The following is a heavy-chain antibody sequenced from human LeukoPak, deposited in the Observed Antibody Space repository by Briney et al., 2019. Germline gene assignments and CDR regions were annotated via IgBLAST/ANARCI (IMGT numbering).Heavy chain of an antibody. D-gene: IGHD1-1*01. V-gene: IGHV3-7*01. J-gene: IGHJ6*02. CDR3: ARAPERGTTDV. Sequence: GGSLRLSCEASGFTFNNYWMSWVGQAPGKGLEWVANIKQDGSEKYYVDSVTGRFTISRDNAKNSLYLQMNSLRAEDTAVYYCARAPERGTTDVWGQGTTVSVSS. CDR1: GFTFNNYW. CDR2: IKQDGSEK.